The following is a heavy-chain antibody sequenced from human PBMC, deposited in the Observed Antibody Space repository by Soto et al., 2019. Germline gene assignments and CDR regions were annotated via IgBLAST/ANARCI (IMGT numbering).Heavy chain of an antibody. CDR2: INPSGGST. Sequence: ASVKVSCKASGYTFTSYYMHWVRQAPGQGLEWMGIINPSGGSTSYAQKFQGRVTMTRDTSTSTVYMELSSLRSEDTAVYYCARVLGSVTTFPRYYYYYGMDVWGQGTTVTVSS. CDR1: GYTFTSYY. V-gene: IGHV1-46*03. J-gene: IGHJ6*02. D-gene: IGHD4-17*01. CDR3: ARVLGSVTTFPRYYYYYGMDV.